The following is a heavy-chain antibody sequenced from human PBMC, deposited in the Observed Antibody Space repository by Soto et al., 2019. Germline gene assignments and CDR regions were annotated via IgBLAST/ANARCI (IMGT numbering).Heavy chain of an antibody. V-gene: IGHV3-33*01. CDR1: GFTFSSYG. CDR2: IWYDGSNK. CDR3: ARVMVRGVSVDY. D-gene: IGHD3-10*01. Sequence: GSLRLSCAASGFTFSSYGMHWVRQAPGKGLEWVAVIWYDGSNKYYADSVKGRFTISRDNSKNTLYLQMNSLRAEDTAVYYCARVMVRGVSVDYWGQGTLVTVSS. J-gene: IGHJ4*02.